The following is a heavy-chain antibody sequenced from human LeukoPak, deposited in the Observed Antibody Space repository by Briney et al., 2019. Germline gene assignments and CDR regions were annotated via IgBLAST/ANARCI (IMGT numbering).Heavy chain of an antibody. V-gene: IGHV4-61*02. J-gene: IGHJ5*02. CDR2: IYTSGST. D-gene: IGHD2-21*01. CDR3: ARGLFKGWFDP. CDR1: GGSISSGSYY. Sequence: SQTLSLTCTVSGGSISSGSYYWSWIRQPAGRGLEWIGRIYTSGSTNYNPSLKSRVTISVDTSKNQFSLELSSVTAADTAVYYCARGLFKGWFDPWGQGTLVTVSS.